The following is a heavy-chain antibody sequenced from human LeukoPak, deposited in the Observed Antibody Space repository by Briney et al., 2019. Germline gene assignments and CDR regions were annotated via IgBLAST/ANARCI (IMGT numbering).Heavy chain of an antibody. J-gene: IGHJ4*02. CDR3: AKELDTFFFDY. CDR2: AGWAGGTT. D-gene: IGHD5-18*01. V-gene: IGHV3-43*01. Sequence: HPGGSLRLSCATSGFTFDRYTIHWVRQAPGKGLEWVSLAGWAGGTTYYSDSVRGRFTISRDSGKNSVYLQMNSLTTDDTAFYFCAKELDTFFFDYWARGTLVPVSS. CDR1: GFTFDRYT.